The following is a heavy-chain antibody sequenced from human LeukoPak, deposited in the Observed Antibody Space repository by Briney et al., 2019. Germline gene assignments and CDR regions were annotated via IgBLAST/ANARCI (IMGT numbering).Heavy chain of an antibody. CDR2: IYHDGNT. Sequence: SETLSLTCAVSGASIISLYWLTWVRQPPGKGLEWVGEIYHDGNTNYNPSLKSRLSVSLDKSRNQFSLKLSFVTAADTAVYYCVRTPRDWGQGILVTVSS. CDR3: VRTPRD. V-gene: IGHV4-4*02. CDR1: GASIISLYW. J-gene: IGHJ4*02. D-gene: IGHD2-21*01.